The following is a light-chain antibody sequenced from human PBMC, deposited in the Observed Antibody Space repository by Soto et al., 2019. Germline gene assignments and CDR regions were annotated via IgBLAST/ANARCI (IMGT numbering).Light chain of an antibody. CDR3: QQFNSYPFT. V-gene: IGKV1-13*02. Sequence: AIQLTQSPSSLSASVGDRVTITCRASQGISSALAWYQQKPGKAPKLLIYDASSLESEVPSRFSGSGSGTDFTLTISSLQPEDFATYYCQQFNSYPFTFGQGTRLEIK. CDR2: DAS. CDR1: QGISSA. J-gene: IGKJ5*01.